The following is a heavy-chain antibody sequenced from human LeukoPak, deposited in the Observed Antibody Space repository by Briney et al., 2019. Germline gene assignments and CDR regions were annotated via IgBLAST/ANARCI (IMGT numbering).Heavy chain of an antibody. D-gene: IGHD3-10*01. CDR1: GYTFTGYY. CDR2: INPNSGGT. Sequence: ASVKVSCKASGYTFTGYYMHWVRQAPGQGLEWMGWINPNSGGTNYAQKFQGRVTMTRDTSISTAYMELSRLGSDDTAVYYCARGRSYYGSGSYHTDYWGQGTLVTVSS. V-gene: IGHV1-2*02. J-gene: IGHJ4*02. CDR3: ARGRSYYGSGSYHTDY.